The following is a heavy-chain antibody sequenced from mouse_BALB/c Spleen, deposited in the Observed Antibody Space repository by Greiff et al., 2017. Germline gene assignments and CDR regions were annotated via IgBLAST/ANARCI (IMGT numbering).Heavy chain of an antibody. CDR1: GYSITSGFY. Sequence: EVKLQESGPGLVKPSQSLSLTCSVTGYSITSGFYWNWIRQFPGNKLEWMGNISYDGSNNYNPSLKNRISITRDTSKNQFFLKLNSVTTEDTATYYCARGDYGYDGAWFAYWGQGTLVTVSA. CDR2: ISYDGSN. V-gene: IGHV3-6*02. J-gene: IGHJ3*01. D-gene: IGHD2-2*01. CDR3: ARGDYGYDGAWFAY.